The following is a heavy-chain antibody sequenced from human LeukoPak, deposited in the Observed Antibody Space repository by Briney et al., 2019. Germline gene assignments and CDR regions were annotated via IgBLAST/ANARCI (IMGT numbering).Heavy chain of an antibody. D-gene: IGHD6-13*01. J-gene: IGHJ3*01. V-gene: IGHV3-30*18. CDR1: GFTFSNHG. Sequence: PGRSLRLSCVASGFTFSNHGMHWVRQAPGKGLEWVTFIAYDGSAKYYADSVKGRFTISRDNSKKTLYLQMNSLRVEDTAVYYCAKDRPKWSSSSWRDPFDVWGQGTMVTVSS. CDR3: AKDRPKWSSSSWRDPFDV. CDR2: IAYDGSAK.